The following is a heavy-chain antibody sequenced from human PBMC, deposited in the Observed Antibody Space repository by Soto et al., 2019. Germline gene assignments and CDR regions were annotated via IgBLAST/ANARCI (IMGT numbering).Heavy chain of an antibody. CDR3: ARDFTKSSSWPYYFDY. J-gene: IGHJ4*02. CDR1: GYTFTTYG. Sequence: QVQLVQSGAEVKKPGASVKVCCKASGYTFTTYGISWMRQAPGQGLEWMGWISAYSGRTKFAHKLQGRVTMTTDPSTTTAYMELRSLTSDDTAVYYCARDFTKSSSWPYYFDYWGQGTMVTVYS. CDR2: ISAYSGRT. V-gene: IGHV1-18*01. D-gene: IGHD6-13*01.